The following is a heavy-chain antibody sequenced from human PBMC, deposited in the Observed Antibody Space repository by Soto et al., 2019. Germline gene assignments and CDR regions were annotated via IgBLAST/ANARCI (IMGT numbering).Heavy chain of an antibody. J-gene: IGHJ6*03. CDR3: ARDYYDFWSGYSHHYMDV. CDR1: GFSISSYY. CDR2: IYYSGST. V-gene: IGHV4-59*01. Sequence: SETLSLTCTFSGFSISSYYWSWIRQPPGKGLEWIGYIYYSGSTNYNPSLKSRVTISVDTSKNQFSLKLSSVTAADTAVYYCARDYYDFWSGYSHHYMDVWGKGTTVTVSS. D-gene: IGHD3-3*01.